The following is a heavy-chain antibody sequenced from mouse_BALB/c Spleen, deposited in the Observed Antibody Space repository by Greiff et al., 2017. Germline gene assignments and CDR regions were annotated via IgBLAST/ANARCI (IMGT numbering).Heavy chain of an antibody. D-gene: IGHD2-10*02. J-gene: IGHJ4*01. Sequence: EVHLVESGGGLVQPGGSRKLSCAASGFTFSSFGMHWVRQAPEKGLEWVAYISSGSSTIYYADTVKGRFTISRDNPKNTLFLQMTSLRSEDTAMYYCARSKYGNYEAMDYWGQGTSVTVSS. CDR1: GFTFSSFG. V-gene: IGHV5-17*02. CDR3: ARSKYGNYEAMDY. CDR2: ISSGSSTI.